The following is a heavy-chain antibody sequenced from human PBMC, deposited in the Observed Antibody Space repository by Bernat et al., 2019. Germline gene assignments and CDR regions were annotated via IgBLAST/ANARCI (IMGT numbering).Heavy chain of an antibody. CDR1: GFTFSTYT. V-gene: IGHV3-21*06. CDR2: ISSSSSYI. CDR3: ARDGSGYTSSWSQYYFDY. D-gene: IGHD6-13*01. J-gene: IGHJ4*02. Sequence: EVQLVESGGGLVKPGGSLRLSCAASGFTFSTYTMIWVRQAPGKGLEWVSSISSSSSYIYYADSVKGRFTISRDNAKNSLFLQMTSLRAEDTAVFYCARDGSGYTSSWSQYYFDYWGQGALVTVSS.